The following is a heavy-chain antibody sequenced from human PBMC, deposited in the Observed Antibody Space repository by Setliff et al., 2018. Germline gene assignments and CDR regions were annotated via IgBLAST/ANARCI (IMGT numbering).Heavy chain of an antibody. CDR2: IYTSWST. D-gene: IGHD3-22*01. CDR3: ARAHTWSLPNDNSGYPGWFDP. Sequence: SETLSLTCTVSGDSISSRRNYWGWFRQPAGKELEWIGQIYTSWSTNYNPSLKSRVTISLDTSKNQFSLSLSSVTAADTAVYYCARAHTWSLPNDNSGYPGWFDPWGQGTLVTVSS. V-gene: IGHV4-61*09. CDR1: GDSISSRRNY. J-gene: IGHJ5*02.